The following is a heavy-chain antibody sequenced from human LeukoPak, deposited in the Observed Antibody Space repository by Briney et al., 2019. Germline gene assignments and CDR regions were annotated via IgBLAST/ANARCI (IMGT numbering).Heavy chain of an antibody. V-gene: IGHV1-2*02. CDR2: INPNSGGT. D-gene: IGHD3-10*01. J-gene: IGHJ4*02. CDR3: ARDRATITMVRGVMEFDY. CDR1: GYTFTGYY. Sequence: GASVKVSCKASGYTFTGYYMHWVRQAPGQGLEWMGWINPNSGGTNYAQKFQGRVTMTRDTSISTAYMGLSRLRSDDTAVYYCARDRATITMVRGVMEFDYWGQGTLVTVSS.